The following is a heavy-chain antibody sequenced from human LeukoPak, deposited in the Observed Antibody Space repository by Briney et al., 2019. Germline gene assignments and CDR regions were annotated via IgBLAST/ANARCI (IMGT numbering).Heavy chain of an antibody. CDR1: GGTFSSYA. CDR3: AREPLSPYFDY. CDR2: IIPIFGTA. Sequence: PVKVSFKASGGTFSSYAISWVRQAPGQGLEWMGGIIPIFGTANYAQKFQGRVTITADESTSTAYMELSSLRSEDTAVYYCAREPLSPYFDYWGQGTLVTVSS. V-gene: IGHV1-69*13. J-gene: IGHJ4*02.